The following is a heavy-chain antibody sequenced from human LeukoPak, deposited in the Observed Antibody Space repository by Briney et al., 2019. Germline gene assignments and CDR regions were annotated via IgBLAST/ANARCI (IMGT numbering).Heavy chain of an antibody. CDR1: GGSISSYY. CDR3: ARGGNVLRYFDWPHN. V-gene: IGHV4-59*12. D-gene: IGHD3-9*01. Sequence: SETLSLTCTVSGGSISSYYWSWIRQPPGKGLEWIGYIYYSGSTNYNPSLKSRVTISVDTSKNQFSLKLSSVTAADTAVYYCARGGNVLRYFDWPHNWGQGTLVTVSS. CDR2: IYYSGST. J-gene: IGHJ4*02.